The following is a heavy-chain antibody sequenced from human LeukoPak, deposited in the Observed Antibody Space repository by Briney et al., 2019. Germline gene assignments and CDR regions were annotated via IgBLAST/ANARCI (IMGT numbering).Heavy chain of an antibody. CDR3: ARGVPSTY. CDR1: GFSFSGYY. V-gene: IGHV4-34*01. Sequence: SETLSLTCAVYGFSFSGYYWGWLRQPPGKGVEGVGEINNSGRTNYNTSLQSRVTISVDSSKNQFSLKLSSVTAADTALYFFARGVPSTYCGQASLVTLSS. J-gene: IGHJ4*02. D-gene: IGHD5/OR15-5a*01. CDR2: INNSGRT.